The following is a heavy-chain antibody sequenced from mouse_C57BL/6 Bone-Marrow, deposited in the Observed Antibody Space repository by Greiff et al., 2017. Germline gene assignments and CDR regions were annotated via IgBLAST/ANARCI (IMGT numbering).Heavy chain of an antibody. CDR3: AGYYYGSSYEDFDY. J-gene: IGHJ2*01. Sequence: VQLQQSGPELVKPGASVKISCKASGYAFSSSWMNWVKQRPGKGLEWIGRIYPGDGDTNYNGKFKGKATLTADKSSSTAYMQLSSLTSEDSAVYFCAGYYYGSSYEDFDYWGQGTTLTVSS. CDR2: IYPGDGDT. D-gene: IGHD1-1*01. CDR1: GYAFSSSW. V-gene: IGHV1-82*01.